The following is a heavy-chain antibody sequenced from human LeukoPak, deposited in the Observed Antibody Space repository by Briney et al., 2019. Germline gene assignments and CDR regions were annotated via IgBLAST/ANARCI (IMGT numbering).Heavy chain of an antibody. D-gene: IGHD2-2*01. V-gene: IGHV7-4-1*02. CDR3: ARFPHPYCSSAGCPNWLDP. CDR1: GYTFSNYA. J-gene: IGHJ5*02. CDR2: INTDTGKP. Sequence: GASVKVSCKASGYTFSNYALNWVRQAPGQGLEWMGWINTDTGKPTYAQGFTGRFVFSLDTSVSTAYLQISSLQAADTAVYYCARFPHPYCSSAGCPNWLDPWGQGTLVTVSS.